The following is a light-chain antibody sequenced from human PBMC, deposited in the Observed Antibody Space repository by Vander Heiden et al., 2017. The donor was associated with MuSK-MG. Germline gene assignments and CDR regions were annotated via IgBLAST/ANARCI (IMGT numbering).Light chain of an antibody. Sequence: SYELAQPPSVSVSPGQTASISCPGDNLGETSVCWYRQKPGQCPVLVIYQETKRPSGIPERFSGSNSGNTATLTISGTQAMDEAEYYCQAWDSTTHVVFGGGTKLTVL. V-gene: IGLV3-1*01. CDR2: QET. J-gene: IGLJ2*01. CDR3: QAWDSTTHVV. CDR1: NLGETS.